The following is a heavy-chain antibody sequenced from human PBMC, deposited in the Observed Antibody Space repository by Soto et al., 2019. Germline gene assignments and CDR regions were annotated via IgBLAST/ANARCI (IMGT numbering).Heavy chain of an antibody. CDR2: IKSKTDGGTI. J-gene: IGHJ4*02. Sequence: EVQLVESGGGLVKPGGSLRLSCAASGFTFSNAWMNWVRQAPGKGLEWVGRIKSKTDGGTIDYAGPVKGRFTISRDDSKNTLYLQINSLKTEDTAVYYGTTTNLDYGFTRGGDYWGQGTLVTVSS. CDR3: TTTNLDYGFTRGGDY. CDR1: GFTFSNAW. V-gene: IGHV3-15*07. D-gene: IGHD4-17*01.